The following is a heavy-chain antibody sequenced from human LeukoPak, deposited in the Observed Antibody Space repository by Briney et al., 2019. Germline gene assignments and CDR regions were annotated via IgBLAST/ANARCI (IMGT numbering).Heavy chain of an antibody. J-gene: IGHJ4*02. V-gene: IGHV1-18*01. D-gene: IGHD3-22*01. Sequence: ASVKVSCKASGYTFTSYGISWVRQAPGQGLEWMGWVSAYNVNTKYAQKFQGRVTVTTDTSTSTAYMELRSLRSDDSAVYYCAKDYYGSRGEGPFDYWGQGTLVTVSS. CDR1: GYTFTSYG. CDR2: VSAYNVNT. CDR3: AKDYYGSRGEGPFDY.